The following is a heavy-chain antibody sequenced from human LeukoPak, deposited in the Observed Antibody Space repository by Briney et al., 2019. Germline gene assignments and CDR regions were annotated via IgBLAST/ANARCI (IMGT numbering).Heavy chain of an antibody. J-gene: IGHJ4*02. Sequence: PSETLSLTCTVSGGSISGYYWSWIRQPPGKGLEWIGYIYYSGSTNYNPSLKSRVTISVDTSKNQFSLKLSSVTAADTAVYYCAREGGDGGSYRIPFGYWGQGTLVTVSS. CDR3: AREGGDGGSYRIPFGY. CDR1: GGSISGYY. CDR2: IYYSGST. V-gene: IGHV4-59*01. D-gene: IGHD1-26*01.